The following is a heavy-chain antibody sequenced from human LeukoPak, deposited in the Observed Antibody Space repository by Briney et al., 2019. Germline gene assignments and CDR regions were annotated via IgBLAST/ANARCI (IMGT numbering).Heavy chain of an antibody. CDR1: GYTFTSYD. CDR3: ARAFYGSGSPIDY. CDR2: MNPNSGNT. D-gene: IGHD3-10*01. Sequence: ASVKVSCKASGYTFTSYDINWVRQAAGQGLEWMGWMNPNSGNTGYAQKFQGRVTITRNTSISTAYMELSRLRSDDTAVYYCARAFYGSGSPIDYWGQGTLVTVSS. J-gene: IGHJ4*02. V-gene: IGHV1-8*03.